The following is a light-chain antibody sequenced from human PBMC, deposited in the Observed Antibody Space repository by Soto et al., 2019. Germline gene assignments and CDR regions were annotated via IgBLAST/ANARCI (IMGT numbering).Light chain of an antibody. Sequence: EIVLTQSPATMYLSPGERATLSCRASQSVSSYLAWYPQKPGQAHRLLIYDASNRAAGIPARFSGSGSGTDFTLTISRLEPEDCAVYYCQQRSNWPPITFGQGTRLEIK. CDR2: DAS. V-gene: IGKV3-11*01. CDR3: QQRSNWPPIT. J-gene: IGKJ5*01. CDR1: QSVSSY.